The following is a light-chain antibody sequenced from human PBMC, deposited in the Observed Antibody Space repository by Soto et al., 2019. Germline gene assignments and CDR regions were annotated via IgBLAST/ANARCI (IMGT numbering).Light chain of an antibody. Sequence: QSALTQPASVSGSPGQSITISCTGTSSDVGGYDHVSWYQQYPGKAPKLIIYEVSNRPSGLSNRFSGSKSGNTASLTISGLQAEDEADYYCSSFASTNTWVFGGGTKLTVL. CDR1: SSDVGGYDH. CDR3: SSFASTNTWV. CDR2: EVS. V-gene: IGLV2-14*01. J-gene: IGLJ3*02.